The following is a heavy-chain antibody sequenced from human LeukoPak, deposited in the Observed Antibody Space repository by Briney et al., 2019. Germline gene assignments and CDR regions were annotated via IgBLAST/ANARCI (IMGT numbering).Heavy chain of an antibody. J-gene: IGHJ4*02. Sequence: ASVKVSCTTSGYSENFYGITWVRQVAGQGLEGMGWISAQHGQTEYAPNSQDRVTMTTDTYTNTAYMELRSLRSDDTAVYYCAGSLGYCTSNVCYLKYWGQGTLVTVSS. CDR2: ISAQHGQT. V-gene: IGHV1-18*01. D-gene: IGHD2-8*01. CDR1: GYSENFYG. CDR3: AGSLGYCTSNVCYLKY.